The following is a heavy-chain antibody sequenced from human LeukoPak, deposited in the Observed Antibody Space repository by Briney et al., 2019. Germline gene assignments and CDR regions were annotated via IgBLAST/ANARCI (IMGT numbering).Heavy chain of an antibody. V-gene: IGHV1-18*01. CDR2: ISAYNGNT. J-gene: IGHJ4*02. CDR3: ARADCSGGSCYQMDDY. Sequence: ASVKVSCKASGYTFTSYGISWVRQAPGQGLEWMGWISAYNGNTNYAQKLQGRVTMTTDTSTSTAYMELRSLRSDYTAVYYCARADCSGGSCYQMDDYWGQGTLVTVSS. D-gene: IGHD2-15*01. CDR1: GYTFTSYG.